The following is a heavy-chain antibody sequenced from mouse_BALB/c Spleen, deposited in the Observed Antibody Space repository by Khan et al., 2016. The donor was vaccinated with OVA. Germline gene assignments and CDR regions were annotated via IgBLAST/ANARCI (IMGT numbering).Heavy chain of an antibody. D-gene: IGHD1-1*02. V-gene: IGHV5-4*02. Sequence: EVELVESGGGLVKPGGSLKLSCAASGFSFSDYYMYWIRQNPEKRLEWVATISDGGGSTYYPDSAKGRFTISRDNAKSNLCLQMSSLKSEDTAIYYCARAGYGGFGYWGQGTLVTVSA. CDR3: ARAGYGGFGY. CDR1: GFSFSDYY. J-gene: IGHJ3*01. CDR2: ISDGGGST.